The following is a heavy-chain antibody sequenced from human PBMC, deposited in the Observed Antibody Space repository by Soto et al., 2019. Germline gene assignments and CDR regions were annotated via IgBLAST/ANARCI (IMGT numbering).Heavy chain of an antibody. V-gene: IGHV3-23*01. CDR2: VSGSGDNT. CDR3: AKRTFIAVAGTLDY. J-gene: IGHJ4*02. CDR1: GFTFSSYA. D-gene: IGHD6-19*01. Sequence: SLRLSCVASGFTFSSYAMSWVRQAPGKGLEWVSAVSGSGDNTYYADSVKGRFTISRDNSKNTLYLQMSSLRAEDTALYYCAKRTFIAVAGTLDYWGQGTLVTVSS.